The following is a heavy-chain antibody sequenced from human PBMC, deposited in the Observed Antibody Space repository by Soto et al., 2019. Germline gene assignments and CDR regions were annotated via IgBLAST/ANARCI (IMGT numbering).Heavy chain of an antibody. CDR2: IYYSGST. D-gene: IGHD3-10*01. CDR3: AGGGSGSFPGHNWFDP. CDR1: GGSISSGGYY. V-gene: IGHV4-31*03. J-gene: IGHJ5*02. Sequence: SETLSLTCTVSGGSISSGGYYWSWIRQHPGKGLEWIGYIYYSGSTYYNPSLKSRVTISVDTSKNQFSLKLSSVTAADTAVYYCAGGGSGSFPGHNWFDPWGQGTLVTVSS.